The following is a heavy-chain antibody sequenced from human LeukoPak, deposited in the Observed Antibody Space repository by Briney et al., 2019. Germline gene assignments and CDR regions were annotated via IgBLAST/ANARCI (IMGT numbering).Heavy chain of an antibody. J-gene: IGHJ6*02. V-gene: IGHV1-69*04. CDR1: GGTFISYA. D-gene: IGHD2-2*01. Sequence: SLKVSCKASGGTFISYAIIWVRQAPGDALEWMGRIIPILGIANYAQKFQVRVTITADKSTSTAYMELSSLRSEDTAVYYCARDWEPAARWGPGYYYYGMDVWGQGTTVTVSS. CDR3: ARDWEPAARWGPGYYYYGMDV. CDR2: IIPILGIA.